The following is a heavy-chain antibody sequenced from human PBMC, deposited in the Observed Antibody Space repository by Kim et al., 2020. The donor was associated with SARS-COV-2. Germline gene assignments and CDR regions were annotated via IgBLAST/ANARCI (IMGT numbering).Heavy chain of an antibody. CDR2: IYYSGST. D-gene: IGHD6-13*01. CDR3: ARGESSSQIVYFDY. CDR1: GGSISSYY. V-gene: IGHV4-59*13. J-gene: IGHJ4*02. Sequence: SETLSLTCTVSGGSISSYYWSWIRQPPGKGLEWIGYIYYSGSTNYNPSLKSRVTISVDTSKNQFSLKLSSVTAADTAVYYCARGESSSQIVYFDYWGQGTLVTVSS.